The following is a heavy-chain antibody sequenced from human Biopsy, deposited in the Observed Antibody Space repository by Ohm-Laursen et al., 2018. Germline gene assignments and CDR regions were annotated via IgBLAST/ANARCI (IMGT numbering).Heavy chain of an antibody. Sequence: SVTLSFTCTVFAFTVCSGSLYCTSIGKPLGQGLEYIGYIYDRGSTANYNRSFESRVTMSVDMPNNQFSLKLSSVTAVNTAIYDCARGMRSSGWPYFDSWGQGTLVTVSS. CDR2: IYDRGST. D-gene: IGHD6-19*01. CDR3: ARGMRSSGWPYFDS. CDR1: AFTVCSGSLY. J-gene: IGHJ4*02. V-gene: IGHV4-61*01.